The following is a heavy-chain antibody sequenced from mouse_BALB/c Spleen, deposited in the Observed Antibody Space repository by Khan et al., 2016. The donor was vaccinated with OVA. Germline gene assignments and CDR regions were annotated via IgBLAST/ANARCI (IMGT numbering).Heavy chain of an antibody. CDR2: ISYSGNT. V-gene: IGHV3-2*02. Sequence: EVQLQESGPGLVKPSQSLSLTCTVTGYSITSDYAWNWIRQFPGNKLEWMGYISYSGNTKYNPSLKSRISLTRDQSKNQFFLQLNSVTTEYTATYYCARIYGGDFDYWGQGTTLTVSS. J-gene: IGHJ2*01. D-gene: IGHD1-1*01. CDR3: ARIYGGDFDY. CDR1: GYSITSDYA.